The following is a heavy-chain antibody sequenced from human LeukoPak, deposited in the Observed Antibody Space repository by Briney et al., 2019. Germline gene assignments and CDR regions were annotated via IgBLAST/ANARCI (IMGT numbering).Heavy chain of an antibody. V-gene: IGHV3-66*03. CDR1: GFSVSNYY. J-gene: IGHJ5*02. D-gene: IGHD4-17*01. Sequence: QSGGSLRLSCAGSGFSVSNYYMSWVPQAPGKGLEWVSLIRDSGETFYADSVKGRFTISRDNSKNTMYLQMNRLRVEDTAVYFCARDRAVTQDWVEFDPWGQGALVTVSS. CDR3: ARDRAVTQDWVEFDP. CDR2: IRDSGET.